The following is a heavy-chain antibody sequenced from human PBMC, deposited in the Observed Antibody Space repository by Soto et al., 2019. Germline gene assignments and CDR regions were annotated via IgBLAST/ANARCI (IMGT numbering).Heavy chain of an antibody. CDR2: ISDTGRT. J-gene: IGHJ5*02. CDR1: VASISSNS. V-gene: IGHV4-59*01. Sequence: ETLSLTCTVSVASISSNSWNWIRQPPGKGLEWIGYISDTGRTDYNPSLKSRVTMSVDTSKNQVSLRLHSVTAADSAVYYCARDNLDYDILTGFEYWFDPWGQGTPVTVSS. D-gene: IGHD3-9*01. CDR3: ARDNLDYDILTGFEYWFDP.